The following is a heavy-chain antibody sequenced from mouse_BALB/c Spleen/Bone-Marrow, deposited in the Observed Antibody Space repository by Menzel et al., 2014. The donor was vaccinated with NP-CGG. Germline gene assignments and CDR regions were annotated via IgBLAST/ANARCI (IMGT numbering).Heavy chain of an antibody. CDR3: ARGLRHAMDY. Sequence: EVKLQESGAELVRPGALVKLSCKAFGFNIKDYYMHWVKQRPEQGLEWIGWIDPENGNTIYDPKFQGKASITADTSSNTAYLQLSSLPSEDTAVYYCARGLRHAMDYWGQGTSVTVSS. CDR2: IDPENGNT. J-gene: IGHJ4*01. V-gene: IGHV14-1*02. D-gene: IGHD2-4*01. CDR1: GFNIKDYY.